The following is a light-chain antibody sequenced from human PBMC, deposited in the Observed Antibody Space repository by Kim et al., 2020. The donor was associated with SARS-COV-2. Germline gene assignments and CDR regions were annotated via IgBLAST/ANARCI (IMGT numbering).Light chain of an antibody. V-gene: IGLV3-1*01. J-gene: IGLJ2*01. CDR3: QAWDTSTAVV. Sequence: SYELTQPPSVSVSPGQTASITCSGDKLGDKYACWYQHKPGQSPVLVIYQDTKRPSGIPERFSGSNSGNTATLTISGTQTMDEADYFCQAWDTSTAVVFGRGTKLTVL. CDR2: QDT. CDR1: KLGDKY.